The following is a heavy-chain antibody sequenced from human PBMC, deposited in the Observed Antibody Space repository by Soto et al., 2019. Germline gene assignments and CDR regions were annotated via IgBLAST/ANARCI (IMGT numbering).Heavy chain of an antibody. D-gene: IGHD3-10*02. J-gene: IGHJ6*02. CDR2: INPKFGDT. CDR3: ARNMDYYYGRGSGNGHGV. CDR1: GYTFTAYH. Sequence: QVQLVQSGAEVKEPGDSVRVSCEASGYTFTAYHINWVRQAPGQGLEWIGWINPKFGDTTYAQDFQGRVSMTRDMSISTVYMELSRLTSDDTAIYYCARNMDYYYGRGSGNGHGVWGQGTTVTVFS. V-gene: IGHV1-2*02.